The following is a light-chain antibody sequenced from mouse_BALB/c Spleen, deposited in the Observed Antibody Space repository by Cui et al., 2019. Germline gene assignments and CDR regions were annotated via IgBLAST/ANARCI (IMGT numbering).Light chain of an antibody. V-gene: IGKV8-21*01. J-gene: IGKJ2*01. CDR1: QSLLNSRTRKNY. CDR3: KQSYNLYT. Sequence: DIVMSQSPSSLAVSAGEKVTMSCKSSQSLLNSRTRKNYLAWYQQKPGQSPKLLIYWASTRESGVPDRFTGSGCGKDFTLTISRVQAEDLAVYYCKQSYNLYTFGGGTKLEIK. CDR2: WAS.